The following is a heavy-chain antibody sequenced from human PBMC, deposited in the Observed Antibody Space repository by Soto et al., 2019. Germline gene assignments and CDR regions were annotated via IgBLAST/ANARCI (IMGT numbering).Heavy chain of an antibody. CDR3: ARERIRETVAQF. CDR1: GYTFSDYG. V-gene: IGHV1-18*04. CDR2: ISGFNGNT. D-gene: IGHD6-19*01. J-gene: IGHJ4*02. Sequence: QVQLVQSAAEVKRPGASVKVSCTTSGYTFSDYGIIWVRQAPGQGPEWLGWISGFNGNTHSAQRFQGRISPTTDTSTSTAYLELRSLTSADTAVYFCARERIRETVAQFWGQGTLVTVSS.